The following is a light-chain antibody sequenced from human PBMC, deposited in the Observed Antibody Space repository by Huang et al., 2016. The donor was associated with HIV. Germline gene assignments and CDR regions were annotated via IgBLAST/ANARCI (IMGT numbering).Light chain of an antibody. J-gene: IGKJ2*01. CDR3: QQYDNLPRT. V-gene: IGKV1-33*01. Sequence: DIQMTQSPSSLSAFVGDRVTITCQASQDIINYLNWYQQKPGKAPKLLIYDASNLETGVPSRFSGSGSGTDFTFTISSLQPEDIATYYCQQYDNLPRTFGQGTKLEIK. CDR2: DAS. CDR1: QDIINY.